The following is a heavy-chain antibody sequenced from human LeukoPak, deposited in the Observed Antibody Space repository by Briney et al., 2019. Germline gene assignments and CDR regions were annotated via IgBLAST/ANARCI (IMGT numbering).Heavy chain of an antibody. CDR1: GDSFSSNSAA. D-gene: IGHD3-10*01. J-gene: IGHJ5*02. Sequence: SQTLSLTCDISGDSFSSNSAAWNWLSQSPSRGLEWLGRTYYRSKWYNDYAVSVKSLITINPDTSKHQFPLQLNSVTPEDTAVYYCARDKILLGFRELRNWFDPWGQATLVTVSS. CDR2: TYYRSKWYN. CDR3: ARDKILLGFRELRNWFDP. V-gene: IGHV6-1*01.